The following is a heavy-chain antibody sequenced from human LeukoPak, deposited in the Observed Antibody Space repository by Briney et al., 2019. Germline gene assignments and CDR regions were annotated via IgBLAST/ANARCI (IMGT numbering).Heavy chain of an antibody. CDR1: GYTFTSYD. CDR2: MNPNSGNT. J-gene: IGHJ4*02. V-gene: IGHV1-8*01. Sequence: ASVKVSCKASGYTFTSYDINWVRQATGQGLEWMGWMNPNSGNTGYAHKFQGRFTMTSNTSISTAYMELISLRTEDTAVYYCARGRKNDFWCGYYPYYFDYWGQGTPVTVSS. CDR3: ARGRKNDFWCGYYPYYFDY. D-gene: IGHD3-3*01.